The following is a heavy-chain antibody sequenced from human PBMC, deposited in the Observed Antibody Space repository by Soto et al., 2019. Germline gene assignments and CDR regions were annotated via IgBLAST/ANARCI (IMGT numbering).Heavy chain of an antibody. D-gene: IGHD2-8*02. V-gene: IGHV4-31*03. J-gene: IGHJ4*02. CDR2: IYYSGST. Sequence: QLQLQESGPGLVKPSQTLSLACTVSGGSFSSGGYYWSWIRQLPGKGLEWIGYIYYSGSTYYTPSLKSRFTISLDTSKNHFSLKLSSMTAADTAVYYCARATSFSGHHGYWGQGTLVTVSS. CDR3: ARATSFSGHHGY. CDR1: GGSFSSGGYY.